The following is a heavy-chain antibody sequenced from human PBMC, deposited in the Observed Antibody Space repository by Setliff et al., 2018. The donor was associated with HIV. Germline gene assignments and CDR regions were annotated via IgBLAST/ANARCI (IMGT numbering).Heavy chain of an antibody. D-gene: IGHD1-7*01. J-gene: IGHJ3*02. Sequence: GASVKVSCKASGYKFTGYYLQWVRQAPGQGLEWMAWISPNSADTRIAQKFEGRVTMTWDTSLTTAYMELSSLRSDDTALYHCGTYPPNWNYGAAAFDIWGQGTLVTVSS. V-gene: IGHV1-2*02. CDR2: ISPNSADT. CDR3: GTYPPNWNYGAAAFDI. CDR1: GYKFTGYY.